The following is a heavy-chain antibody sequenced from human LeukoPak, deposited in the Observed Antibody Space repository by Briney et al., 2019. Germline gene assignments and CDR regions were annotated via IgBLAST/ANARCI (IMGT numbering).Heavy chain of an antibody. CDR2: MNPNSGNT. Sequence: GASVKVSCKASGYTFTSYDINWVRQATGQGLEWMGWMNPNSGNTGYAQKFQGRVTMTRNTSISTAYMELSSLRSEDTAVYYCARGRVGIAAAGPFAFDIWGQGTMVTVSS. CDR1: GYTFTSYD. V-gene: IGHV1-8*01. CDR3: ARGRVGIAAAGPFAFDI. J-gene: IGHJ3*02. D-gene: IGHD6-13*01.